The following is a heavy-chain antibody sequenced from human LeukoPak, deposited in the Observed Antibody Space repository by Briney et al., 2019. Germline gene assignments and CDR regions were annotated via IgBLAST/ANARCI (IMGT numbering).Heavy chain of an antibody. Sequence: SVKVSCKASGGTFSSYAISWVRQAPGQGLEWMGGIIPIFGTANYAQKFQGRVTITADESTSTAYMELSSLRSEDTAVYYCARGPPGDLDWFDPWGQGTLVAVSS. CDR2: IIPIFGTA. CDR3: ARGPPGDLDWFDP. J-gene: IGHJ5*02. V-gene: IGHV1-69*13. CDR1: GGTFSSYA. D-gene: IGHD3-10*01.